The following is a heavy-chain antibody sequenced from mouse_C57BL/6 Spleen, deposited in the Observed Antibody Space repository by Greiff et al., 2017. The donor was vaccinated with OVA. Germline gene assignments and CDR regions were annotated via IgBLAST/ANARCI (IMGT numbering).Heavy chain of an antibody. CDR1: GYSITSGYD. CDR3: ARGAYDYEGYWYFDV. CDR2: ISYSGST. V-gene: IGHV3-1*01. D-gene: IGHD2-4*01. Sequence: EVQVVESGPGMVKPSQSLSLTCTVTGYSITSGYDWHWIRHFPGNKLEWMGYISYSGSTNYNPSLKSRISITHDTSKNHFFLKLNSVTTEDTATYYCARGAYDYEGYWYFDVWGTGTTVTVSS. J-gene: IGHJ1*03.